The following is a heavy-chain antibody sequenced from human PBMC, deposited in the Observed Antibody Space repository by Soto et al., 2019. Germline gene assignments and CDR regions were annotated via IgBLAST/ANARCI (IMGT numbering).Heavy chain of an antibody. J-gene: IGHJ6*02. Sequence: PGGSLRLSCAASGFTFSHYVLSWFRQAPGRGLEWVSSISGSGSSVYLADSVRGRFTMSRDLSRNTVSLQMNRLRAEDTAIYYCAKVRASYLSASYFYYGLDVWGQGTTVTVSS. D-gene: IGHD3-10*01. CDR3: AKVRASYLSASYFYYGLDV. CDR1: GFTFSHYV. V-gene: IGHV3-23*01. CDR2: ISGSGSSV.